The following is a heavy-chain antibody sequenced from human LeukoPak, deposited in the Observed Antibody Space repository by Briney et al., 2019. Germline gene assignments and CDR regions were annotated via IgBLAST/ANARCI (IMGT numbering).Heavy chain of an antibody. Sequence: PSETLSLTCTVSGGSISSYYWGWIRQPPGKGLEWIGSIYHSGSTYYNPSLKSRVTISVDTSKNQFSLKLSSVTAADTAVYYCARDFTARGYYYDSSGYYPRDYWGQGTLVTVSS. CDR3: ARDFTARGYYYDSSGYYPRDY. CDR2: IYHSGST. J-gene: IGHJ4*02. V-gene: IGHV4-38-2*02. D-gene: IGHD3-22*01. CDR1: GGSISSYY.